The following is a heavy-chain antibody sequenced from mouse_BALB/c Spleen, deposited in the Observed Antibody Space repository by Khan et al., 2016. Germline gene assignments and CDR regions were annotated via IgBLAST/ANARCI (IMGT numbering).Heavy chain of an antibody. CDR2: ISYSGST. CDR3: ARTARITY. J-gene: IGHJ2*01. CDR1: GYSITSGYG. Sequence: EVQLQESGPGLVKPSQSLSLTCTVTGYSITSGYGWNWIRQFPGNKLEWMGYISYSGSTNYNPSLTSRITITRDTSNNQFFLQLNSVTTDDTATYYCARTARITYWGQGTTLTVSS. V-gene: IGHV3-2*02. D-gene: IGHD1-2*01.